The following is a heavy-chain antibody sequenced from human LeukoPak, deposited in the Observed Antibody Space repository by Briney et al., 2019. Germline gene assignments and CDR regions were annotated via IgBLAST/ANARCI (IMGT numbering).Heavy chain of an antibody. V-gene: IGHV1-3*01. CDR2: INAGNGNT. Sequence: ASVKVSCKASGYTFTSYAMHWERQAPGQRLEWMGWINAGNGNTKYSQKFQGRVTITRDTSASTAYMELSSLRSEDTAVYYCAREYQLLWFDPWGQGTLVTVSS. J-gene: IGHJ5*02. CDR3: AREYQLLWFDP. D-gene: IGHD2-2*01. CDR1: GYTFTSYA.